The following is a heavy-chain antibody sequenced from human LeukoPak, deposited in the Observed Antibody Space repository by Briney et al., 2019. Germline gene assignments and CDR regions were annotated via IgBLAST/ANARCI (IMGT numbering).Heavy chain of an antibody. V-gene: IGHV3-74*01. Sequence: GGSVRLSCAASGFTFSSYWMHWVRQAPGKGLVWVSHINSDGSRTDYADSVKGRFTISRDNAKNTLYLQMNSLRAEDTAVYYCSGSYSYWGQGTLVTVSS. CDR2: INSDGSRT. J-gene: IGHJ4*02. CDR1: GFTFSSYW. D-gene: IGHD1-26*01. CDR3: SGSYSY.